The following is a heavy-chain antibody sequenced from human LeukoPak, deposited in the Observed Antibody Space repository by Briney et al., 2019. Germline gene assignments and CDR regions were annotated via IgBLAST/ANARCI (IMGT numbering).Heavy chain of an antibody. CDR2: ISGSGGST. CDR1: GFTFSSNV. V-gene: IGHV3-23*01. D-gene: IGHD6-13*01. Sequence: GGSLRLSCAASGFTFSSNVMSWVRQAPGKGLEWVSAISGSGGSTYYADSVKGRFTISRDNSKNTLYLQMNSLRAEDTAVYYCAKIMAAGYYFDYWGQGTLVTVSS. J-gene: IGHJ4*02. CDR3: AKIMAAGYYFDY.